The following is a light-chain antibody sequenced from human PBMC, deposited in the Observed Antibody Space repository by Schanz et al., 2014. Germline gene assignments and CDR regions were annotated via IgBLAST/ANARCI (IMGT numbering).Light chain of an antibody. V-gene: IGKV3-20*01. Sequence: EIVLTQSPGTLSLSPGERATLSCRASQSVSSNYLAWYQQKPGQAPRLLIYGASSRATGIPDRFSGSGSGTDFTLTISRLEPEDFAVYYCHHYGSSACTFGQGTKLEIK. CDR2: GAS. J-gene: IGKJ2*02. CDR3: HHYGSSACT. CDR1: QSVSSNY.